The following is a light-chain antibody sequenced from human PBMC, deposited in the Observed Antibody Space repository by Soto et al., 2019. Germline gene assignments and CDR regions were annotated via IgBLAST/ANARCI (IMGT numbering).Light chain of an antibody. CDR3: QHPGT. CDR2: GAS. J-gene: IGKJ1*01. V-gene: IGKV3-15*01. CDR1: QSVSSN. Sequence: EIVMTQSPATLSVSPGERATLSCRANQSVSSNLAWYQQKPGQAPRLLIYGASTRATGIPARFSGSGSGTEFTLTISSLQSEDFAVYYCQHPGTFGQGTKVEIK.